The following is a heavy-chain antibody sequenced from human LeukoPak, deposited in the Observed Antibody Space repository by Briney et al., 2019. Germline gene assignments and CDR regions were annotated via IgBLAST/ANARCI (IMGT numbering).Heavy chain of an antibody. CDR3: AKDTDAAAAGTGWFDP. V-gene: IGHV3-30*02. J-gene: IGHJ5*02. Sequence: GGTLRLSCAASGFTFSSYGMSWVRQAPGKGLEWVAFIRYDGSNKYYADSVKGRFTISRDNAKNSLYLQMNSLRAEDTALYYCAKDTDAAAAGTGWFDPWGQGTLVTVSS. CDR2: IRYDGSNK. D-gene: IGHD6-13*01. CDR1: GFTFSSYG.